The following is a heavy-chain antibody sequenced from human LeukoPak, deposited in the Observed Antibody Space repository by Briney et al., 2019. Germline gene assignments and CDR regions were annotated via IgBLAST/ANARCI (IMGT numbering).Heavy chain of an antibody. CDR2: ISYDGSNK. CDR3: ARDSHMGFDY. Sequence: GRSLRLSCAASGFTFSSYAMHWVRQAPGKGLEWVAVISYDGSNKYYADSVKGRFTISRDNSKNTLYLQMNSLRAEDTAVYYCARDSHMGFDYWGQGTLVTISS. J-gene: IGHJ4*02. CDR1: GFTFSSYA. V-gene: IGHV3-30-3*01.